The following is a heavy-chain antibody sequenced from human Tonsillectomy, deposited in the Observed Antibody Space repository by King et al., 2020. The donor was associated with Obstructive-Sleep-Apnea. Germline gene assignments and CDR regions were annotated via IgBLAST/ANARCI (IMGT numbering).Heavy chain of an antibody. CDR2: MSYSEDT. V-gene: IGHV4-39*07. CDR1: GGSISRSTYY. CDR3: ARDFNIFNF. J-gene: IGHJ4*02. Sequence: LQLQESGPGLVKPAETLSLTCTVSGGSISRSTYYWGWIRQPPGKGLELIGSMSYSEDTSYNPSLKSRVTISIDTSKNQFSLKLSSVTAADTAVYYCARDFNIFNFWGQGTLVTVAS.